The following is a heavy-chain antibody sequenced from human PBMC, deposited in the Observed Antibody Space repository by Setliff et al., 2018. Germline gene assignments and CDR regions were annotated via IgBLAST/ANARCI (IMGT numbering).Heavy chain of an antibody. CDR3: ARLAVRNTVYYYFTDV. J-gene: IGHJ6*03. V-gene: IGHV5-51*01. D-gene: IGHD2-2*02. CDR2: IYPGDSDT. CDR1: GYDFFGYW. Sequence: LGESLMISCQGLGYDFFGYWIAWVRQVPGKGPEWVGLIYPGDSDTRYSPSFQGQVTISVDRSRVTAYLQWDSLKASDAATYYCARLAVRNTVYYYFTDVWGKGTSVTVSS.